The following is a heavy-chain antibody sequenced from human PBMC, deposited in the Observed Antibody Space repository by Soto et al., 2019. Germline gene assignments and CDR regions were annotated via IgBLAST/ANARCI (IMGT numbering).Heavy chain of an antibody. CDR2: IGTHADTT. Sequence: EVQLLESGGGLVQPGGSLRLSCAASGFTFSTYALTWVRQAPGKGLEWVASIGTHADTTYYVDSVKGRFSISRDNSKNTGYLQMSSLSAEDTAVYYCARPYVEVAVNDAFDSWGRGKMVTVSS. CDR3: ARPYVEVAVNDAFDS. V-gene: IGHV3-23*01. CDR1: GFTFSTYA. D-gene: IGHD3-16*01. J-gene: IGHJ3*02.